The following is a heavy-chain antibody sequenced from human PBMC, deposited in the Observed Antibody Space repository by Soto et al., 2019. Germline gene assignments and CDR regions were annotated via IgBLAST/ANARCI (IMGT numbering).Heavy chain of an antibody. CDR3: ARNLGSSWYWFQH. D-gene: IGHD6-13*01. Sequence: SETLSLTCTVSGGSINSYYWNWIRQPPGKGLEWIGYIYDSGSTNYNPSLKSRVTISVDTSKNQFSLKLTSVSAADTAMYYCARNLGSSWYWFQHWGQGTLVTVSS. CDR2: IYDSGST. J-gene: IGHJ1*01. V-gene: IGHV4-59*01. CDR1: GGSINSYY.